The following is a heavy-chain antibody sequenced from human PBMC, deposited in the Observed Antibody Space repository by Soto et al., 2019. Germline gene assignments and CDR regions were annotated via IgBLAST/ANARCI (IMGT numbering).Heavy chain of an antibody. J-gene: IGHJ3*02. CDR1: GGSISSSIYY. V-gene: IGHV4-39*01. CDR3: ARATWWGDSLNSFDI. Sequence: SETLSLTCTVSGGSISSSIYYWGWIRQPPGKGLEWIGTIYYSGSTYYNPSLESRVTISVDTSKNQFSLKLSSVTAADTAVYYCARATWWGDSLNSFDIWGQGTMVT. D-gene: IGHD2-8*02. CDR2: IYYSGST.